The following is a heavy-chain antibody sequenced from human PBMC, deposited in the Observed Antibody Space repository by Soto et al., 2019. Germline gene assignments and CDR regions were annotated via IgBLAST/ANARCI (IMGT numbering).Heavy chain of an antibody. Sequence: QVQLQESGPGLVKPSGTLSLTCAVSGGSISSSNWWSWVRQPPGKGLEWIGEIYHSGSTNYNPSLQSRLPIAVAKSKHQFSLKLSSVTAADTAVYYCARGQDIVVVVAAKGGGYYYGMDVWGQGTTVTVSS. D-gene: IGHD2-15*01. V-gene: IGHV4-4*02. CDR2: IYHSGST. CDR3: ARGQDIVVVVAAKGGGYYYGMDV. J-gene: IGHJ6*02. CDR1: GGSISSSNW.